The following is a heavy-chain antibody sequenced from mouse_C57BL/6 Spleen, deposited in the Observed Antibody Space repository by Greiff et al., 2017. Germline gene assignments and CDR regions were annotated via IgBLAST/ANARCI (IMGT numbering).Heavy chain of an antibody. Sequence: QVQLQQPGAELVRPGSSVKMSCKASGYTFTSYWMHWVKQRPIQGLEWIGNIDPADSDTHYNQKFKGKATLTVDKSSSTAYMQLSSLTSEDSAVYYCALHYYGSSYVRYFEVWGTGATVTVAS. J-gene: IGHJ1*03. CDR3: ALHYYGSSYVRYFEV. CDR1: GYTFTSYW. CDR2: IDPADSDT. D-gene: IGHD1-1*01. V-gene: IGHV1-52*01.